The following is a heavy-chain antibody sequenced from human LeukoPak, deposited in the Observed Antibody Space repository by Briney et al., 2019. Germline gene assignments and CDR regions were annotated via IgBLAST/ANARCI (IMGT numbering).Heavy chain of an antibody. CDR2: IYSGGST. D-gene: IGHD5-24*01. J-gene: IGHJ4*02. Sequence: GVSLRLSCAASGFTVSSNYMSWVRQAPGKGLEWVSIIYSGGSTYYADSVKGRFTISRDNSKNTLYLQMNNLRAEDTAVYYCARNYPGDYWGQGTLVTVSS. CDR1: GFTVSSNY. V-gene: IGHV3-53*01. CDR3: ARNYPGDY.